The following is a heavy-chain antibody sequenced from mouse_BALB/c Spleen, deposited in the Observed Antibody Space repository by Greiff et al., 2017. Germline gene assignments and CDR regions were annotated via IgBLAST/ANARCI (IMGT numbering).Heavy chain of an antibody. J-gene: IGHJ4*01. CDR2: ISYSGST. Sequence: DVHLVESGPGLVKPSQSLSLTCTVTGYSITSDYAWNWIRQFPGNKLEWMGYISYSGSTSYNPSLKSRISITRDTSKNQFFLQLNSVTTEDTATYYCARGELPYAMDYWGQGTSVTVSS. CDR1: GYSITSDYA. V-gene: IGHV3-2*02. D-gene: IGHD5-5*01. CDR3: ARGELPYAMDY.